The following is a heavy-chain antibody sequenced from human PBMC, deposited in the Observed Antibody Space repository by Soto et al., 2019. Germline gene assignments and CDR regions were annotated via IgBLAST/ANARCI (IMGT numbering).Heavy chain of an antibody. D-gene: IGHD3-16*01. CDR3: ARVRFAFGGPFDAFDI. CDR1: GGSISSYY. V-gene: IGHV4-59*01. J-gene: IGHJ3*02. CDR2: IYYSGST. Sequence: SETLSLTCTVSGGSISSYYWSWIRQPPGKGLEWIGYIYYSGSTNYNPSLKSRVTISVDTSKNQFSLKLSSVTAADTAVYYCARVRFAFGGPFDAFDIWGQGTMVTVSS.